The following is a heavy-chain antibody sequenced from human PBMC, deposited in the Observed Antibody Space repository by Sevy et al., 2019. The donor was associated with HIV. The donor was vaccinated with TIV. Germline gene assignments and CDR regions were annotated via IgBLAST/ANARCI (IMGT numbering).Heavy chain of an antibody. CDR1: GGSISSYY. J-gene: IGHJ6*02. Sequence: SETLSLTCTVSGGSISSYYWSWIRQPPGKGLEWIGYIYYSGSTNYNPSLKSRVTISVDTSKNQFSLKLSSETAADTAVYYCARAAHDYYGSGSHLFWYYYYGMDVWGQGTTVTVSS. V-gene: IGHV4-59*01. CDR3: ARAAHDYYGSGSHLFWYYYYGMDV. D-gene: IGHD3-10*01. CDR2: IYYSGST.